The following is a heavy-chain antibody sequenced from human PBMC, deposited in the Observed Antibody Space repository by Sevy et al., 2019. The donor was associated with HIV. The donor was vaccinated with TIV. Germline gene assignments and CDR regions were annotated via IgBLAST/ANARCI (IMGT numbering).Heavy chain of an antibody. D-gene: IGHD1-26*01. CDR1: GFTFSSHS. CDR3: AREVQVVGVDLDF. CDR2: ISSTSSYI. V-gene: IGHV3-21*01. J-gene: IGHJ4*02. Sequence: GGSLRLSCAASGFTFSSHSMNWVRQAPGKGLEWVASISSTSSYIYHADSVKGRFTVSRDNAKNSLFLQMNNLRVDDTTVYYCAREVQVVGVDLDFWGQGTLVTVSS.